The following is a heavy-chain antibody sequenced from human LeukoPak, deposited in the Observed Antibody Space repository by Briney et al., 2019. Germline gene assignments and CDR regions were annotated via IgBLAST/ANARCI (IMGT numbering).Heavy chain of an antibody. D-gene: IGHD5-12*01. Sequence: GGSLRLSCAASGFTFSSYSMNWIRQAPGKGLEWVSSISSSSSYIYYADSVKGRFTISRDNAKNSLYLQMNSLRAEDTAVYYCARDRPYSGYGSYWGQGTLVTVSS. V-gene: IGHV3-21*01. CDR3: ARDRPYSGYGSY. J-gene: IGHJ4*02. CDR2: ISSSSSYI. CDR1: GFTFSSYS.